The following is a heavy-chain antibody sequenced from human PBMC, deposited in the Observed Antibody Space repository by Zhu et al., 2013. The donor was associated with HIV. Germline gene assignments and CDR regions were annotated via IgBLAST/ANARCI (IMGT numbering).Heavy chain of an antibody. CDR1: VXPSVVTT. CDR3: ARLLSIAAAGGSYWYFDL. V-gene: IGHV4-59*08. D-gene: IGHD6-13*01. CDR2: IYYSGST. Sequence: KPSGDPVPHLHCRLVXPSVVTTGAGSGQAPTGRGLEWIGYIYYSGSTNLQPLPLKSRVTISVDTSKNQFSLKLSSVTAADTAVYYCARLLSIAAAGGSYWYFDLWGRGTLVTVSS. J-gene: IGHJ2*01.